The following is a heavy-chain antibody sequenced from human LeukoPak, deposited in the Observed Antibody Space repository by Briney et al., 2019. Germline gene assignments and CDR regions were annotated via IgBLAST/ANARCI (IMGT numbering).Heavy chain of an antibody. Sequence: GRSLRLSCAASGFTFDDYAMHWVRQAPGKGLEWVSGISWNSGMIGYADSVKGRFTISRDNAKNSLYPQMNSLRAEDTALYYCTKGRSYSGSNSPDYWGQGTLVTVSS. J-gene: IGHJ4*02. CDR1: GFTFDDYA. D-gene: IGHD1-26*01. CDR3: TKGRSYSGSNSPDY. CDR2: ISWNSGMI. V-gene: IGHV3-9*01.